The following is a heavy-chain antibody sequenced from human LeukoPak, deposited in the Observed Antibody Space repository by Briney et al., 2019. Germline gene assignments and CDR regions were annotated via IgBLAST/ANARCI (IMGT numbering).Heavy chain of an antibody. J-gene: IGHJ4*02. D-gene: IGHD2-2*01. CDR1: GFTFDYYG. Sequence: GGSLRLSSSASGFTFDYYGMSWVRQAPGQGLEWVSGINWNGGSTGYADSVKGRFTISRDNAKNSLYLQMNSLRAEDTALYYCARDQLRHDYWGQGTLVTVSS. V-gene: IGHV3-20*03. CDR2: INWNGGST. CDR3: ARDQLRHDY.